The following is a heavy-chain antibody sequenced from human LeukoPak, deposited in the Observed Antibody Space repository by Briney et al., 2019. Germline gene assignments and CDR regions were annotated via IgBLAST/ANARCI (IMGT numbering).Heavy chain of an antibody. CDR2: IYYSGST. J-gene: IGHJ5*02. CDR1: GGSISSGGYY. V-gene: IGHV4-31*03. CDR3: ARDRGTAAGQGWFDP. D-gene: IGHD2-21*02. Sequence: PSQTLSLTCTVSGGSISSGGYYLSWLRQHPGKGLEWIVYIYYSGSTYYNPSLKSRVTISVDTSKNQFSLKLSSVTAADTAVYYCARDRGTAAGQGWFDPWGQGTLVTVSS.